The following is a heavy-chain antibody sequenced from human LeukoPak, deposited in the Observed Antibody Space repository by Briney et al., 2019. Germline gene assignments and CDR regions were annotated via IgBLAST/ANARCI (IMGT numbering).Heavy chain of an antibody. Sequence: GGSLRLSCAASGFTFSSYAMSWVRQAPGKGLEWVSAIRGSGDRTHYADSVEGRFTISRDNSKNTLYLQMNSLRAEDSATYYCAKDSSGIVVARAAYYMDVWGKGTTVTISS. CDR2: IRGSGDRT. CDR3: AKDSSGIVVARAAYYMDV. D-gene: IGHD3-22*01. V-gene: IGHV3-23*01. J-gene: IGHJ6*03. CDR1: GFTFSSYA.